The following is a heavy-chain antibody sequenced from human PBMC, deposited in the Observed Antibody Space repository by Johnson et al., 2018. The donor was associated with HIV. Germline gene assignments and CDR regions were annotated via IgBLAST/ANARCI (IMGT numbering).Heavy chain of an antibody. J-gene: IGHJ3*02. V-gene: IGHV3-66*01. CDR1: GFTASSNY. CDR3: GRDNIEATLDDAFDI. D-gene: IGHD5-12*01. Sequence: VQLVESGGGLVRPGGSLRLSRTASGFTASSNYMSWVRQAPGKGLEWVSVISSGGSTHSADTVKGRFPISRDHSKNTLYLQMNSLRIEDTAVYYCGRDNIEATLDDAFDIWGQGTMVTVSS. CDR2: ISSGGST.